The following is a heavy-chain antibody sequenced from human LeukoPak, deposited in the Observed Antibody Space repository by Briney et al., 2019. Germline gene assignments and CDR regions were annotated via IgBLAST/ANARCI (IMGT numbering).Heavy chain of an antibody. D-gene: IGHD3-9*01. V-gene: IGHV4-59*01. CDR2: IYYSGST. CDR3: AREGQGGDILTGYSDAFDI. J-gene: IGHJ3*02. CDR1: GGSISSYY. Sequence: SETLSLTCTVSGGSISSYYWSWIRQPPGKGLEWIGYIYYSGSTNYNPSLKSRVTISVDTSKNQFSLKLSSVTAADTAVYYCAREGQGGDILTGYSDAFDIWGQGTMVTVSS.